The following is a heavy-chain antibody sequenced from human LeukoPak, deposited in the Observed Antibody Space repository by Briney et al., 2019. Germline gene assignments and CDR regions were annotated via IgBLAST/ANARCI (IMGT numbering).Heavy chain of an antibody. CDR2: INWNGGST. CDR3: ARGYCSSTSCYFEY. Sequence: GGSLRLSCAASGFTFDDYGMSWVRQAPGKGLEWVSGINWNGGSTGYADSVKGRFTISRDNAKNSLYLQMNSLRAEDTALYYCARGYCSSTSCYFEYWGQGTLVTVSS. CDR1: GFTFDDYG. J-gene: IGHJ4*02. D-gene: IGHD2-2*01. V-gene: IGHV3-20*04.